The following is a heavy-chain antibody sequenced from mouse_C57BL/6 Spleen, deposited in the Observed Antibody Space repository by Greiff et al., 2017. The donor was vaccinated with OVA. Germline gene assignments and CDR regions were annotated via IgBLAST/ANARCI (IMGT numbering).Heavy chain of an antibody. D-gene: IGHD2-3*01. CDR3: ARGNGYYDY. CDR1: GYTFTNYW. Sequence: VKLQESGAELVRPGTSVKMSCKASGYTFTNYWIGWAKQRPGHGLEWIGDIYPGGGYTNYNEKFKGKATLTADKSSSTAYMQFSSLTSEDSAIYYCARGNGYYDYWGQGTTLTVSS. J-gene: IGHJ2*01. CDR2: IYPGGGYT. V-gene: IGHV1-63*01.